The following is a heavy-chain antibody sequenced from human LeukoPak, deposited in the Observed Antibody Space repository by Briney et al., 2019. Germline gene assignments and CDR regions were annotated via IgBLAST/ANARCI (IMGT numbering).Heavy chain of an antibody. CDR2: LKQDESEK. D-gene: IGHD5-18*01. CDR3: ARDLSGVTGYTYGRGIDY. V-gene: IGHV3-7*01. Sequence: TGGSLRLSCAASGFTFSWYGMSWVGQAPGKGLEWVANLKQDESEKYYVDSVKGRFTISRDNGKNSLYLQMNSLRAEDTAVYYCARDLSGVTGYTYGRGIDYWGQGTLVTVSS. CDR1: GFTFSWYG. J-gene: IGHJ4*02.